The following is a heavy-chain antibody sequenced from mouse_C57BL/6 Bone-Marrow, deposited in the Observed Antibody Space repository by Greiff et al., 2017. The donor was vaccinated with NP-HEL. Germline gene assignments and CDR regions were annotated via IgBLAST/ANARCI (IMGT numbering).Heavy chain of an antibody. D-gene: IGHD1-1*01. Sequence: VQLQQSGAELARPGASVKLSCKASGYTFTSYGISWVKQRTGQGLEWIGEIYPRSGNTYYNEKFKGKATLTADKSSSTAYMVLRSLTSEDSAVYFGGFYYYGSSQYYFDYWGQGTTLTVSS. CDR2: IYPRSGNT. CDR3: GFYYYGSSQYYFDY. CDR1: GYTFTSYG. V-gene: IGHV1-81*01. J-gene: IGHJ2*01.